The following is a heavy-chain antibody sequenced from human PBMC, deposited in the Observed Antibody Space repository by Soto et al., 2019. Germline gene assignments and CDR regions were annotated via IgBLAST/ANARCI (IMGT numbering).Heavy chain of an antibody. V-gene: IGHV1-18*04. CDR2: ISAYNGNT. CDR3: ARGRSDLGATVFSFYYYGMDV. CDR1: GYTFTSYG. Sequence: ASVNVSCKGSGYTFTSYGISWVRQAPGQGLELMGWISAYNGNTNYAQKLQGRVTMTTDTSTSTAYMELRSLRSDDTAVYYCARGRSDLGATVFSFYYYGMDVWGQGTTVTVTS. D-gene: IGHD1-26*01. J-gene: IGHJ6*02.